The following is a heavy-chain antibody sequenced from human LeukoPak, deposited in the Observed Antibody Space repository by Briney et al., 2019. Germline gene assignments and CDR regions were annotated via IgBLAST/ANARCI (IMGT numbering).Heavy chain of an antibody. V-gene: IGHV3-21*01. D-gene: IGHD3-16*02. CDR2: ISSSSSYI. Sequence: PGGSLRLSCAASGSTFSSYSMNWVRQAPGKGLEWVSSISSSSSYIYYADSVKGRFTISRDNAKNSLYLQMNSLRAEDTAVYYCARERVDYDYVWGSYHAPSDYWGQGTLVTVSS. CDR1: GSTFSSYS. CDR3: ARERVDYDYVWGSYHAPSDY. J-gene: IGHJ4*02.